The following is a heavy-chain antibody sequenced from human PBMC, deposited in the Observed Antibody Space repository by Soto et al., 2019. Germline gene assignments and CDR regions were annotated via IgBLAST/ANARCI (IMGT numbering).Heavy chain of an antibody. V-gene: IGHV4-34*01. Sequence: PSETLSLTCAVYGGSFSCYYWSWIRQPPGKGLEWIGEINHSGSTNYNPSLKSRVTISVDTSKNQFSLKLSSVTAADTAVYYCARISVTTGDGGPWGQGTLVTVSS. CDR3: ARISVTTGDGGP. CDR2: INHSGST. J-gene: IGHJ5*02. D-gene: IGHD4-17*01. CDR1: GGSFSCYY.